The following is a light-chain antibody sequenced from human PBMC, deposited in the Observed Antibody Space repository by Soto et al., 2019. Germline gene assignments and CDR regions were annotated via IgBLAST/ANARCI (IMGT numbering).Light chain of an antibody. CDR1: NSNIGSNT. J-gene: IGLJ2*01. V-gene: IGLV1-44*01. CDR3: VSWDDSLNGPL. Sequence: QSVLTQPPSASGTPGQRVTISCSGSNSNIGSNTVNWYQQFPGTAPKVFIYGNDQRPSGVPDRFSGSKSGTSASLAISGLQAEDEADYYCVSWDDSLNGPLFGGGTQLTVL. CDR2: GND.